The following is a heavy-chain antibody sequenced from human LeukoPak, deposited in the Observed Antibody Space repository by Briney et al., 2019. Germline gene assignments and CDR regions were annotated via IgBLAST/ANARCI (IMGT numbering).Heavy chain of an antibody. CDR3: ARYNIAVAGFDY. J-gene: IGHJ4*02. D-gene: IGHD6-19*01. Sequence: GGSLRLSCAVSGFTFSNYWMSWVRQAPGKGLVWVSRINSDGGSTSYADSVKGRFTISRDNAKNTLYLQMNSLRAEDTAVYYCARYNIAVAGFDYWGQGTLVTVSS. CDR2: INSDGGST. V-gene: IGHV3-74*01. CDR1: GFTFSNYW.